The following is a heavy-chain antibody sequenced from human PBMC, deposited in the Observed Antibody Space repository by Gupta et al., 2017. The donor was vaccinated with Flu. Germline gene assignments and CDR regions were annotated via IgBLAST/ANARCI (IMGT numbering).Heavy chain of an antibody. Sequence: EVQMVESGGGLVLPGGSLRLTCATSGFAFSNLWMHWVRQIPGKGLTWVSEINDDGSITTYAPSVKGRFTISRDNAMNTLYLQMNSLTADDSAVYDCTALAAPTDYWGQGTRVTVSS. D-gene: IGHD6-6*01. CDR1: GFAFSNLW. J-gene: IGHJ4*02. CDR2: INDDGSIT. CDR3: TALAAPTDY. V-gene: IGHV3-74*01.